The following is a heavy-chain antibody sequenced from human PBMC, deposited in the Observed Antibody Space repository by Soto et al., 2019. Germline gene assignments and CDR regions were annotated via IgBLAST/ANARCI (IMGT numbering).Heavy chain of an antibody. D-gene: IGHD4-4*01. Sequence: QVQLVESGGGVVQPGRSLRLSCAASGFTFSSYGMHWVRQAPGKGLEWVAVIWYDGSNKYYADSVKGRFTISRDNSKNTLYLQMNSLRAEDTAVYYCASLVDYSEERDYYYYYMDVWGKGTTVTVSS. V-gene: IGHV3-33*01. J-gene: IGHJ6*03. CDR1: GFTFSSYG. CDR2: IWYDGSNK. CDR3: ASLVDYSEERDYYYYYMDV.